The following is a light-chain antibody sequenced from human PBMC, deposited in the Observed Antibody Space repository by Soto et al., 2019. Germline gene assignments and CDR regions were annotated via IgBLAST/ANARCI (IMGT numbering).Light chain of an antibody. V-gene: IGKV3-20*01. CDR1: QSLVNTY. Sequence: EFVLTQSPGSLSLSPGDRATLYCRASQSLVNTYVAWYQQKAGQAPRLLIYDASTRATGIPDRFSGSGSGTDFTLSISRLEPEDFAVYYCQSYGSSRTFGHGTKVDIK. CDR2: DAS. J-gene: IGKJ1*01. CDR3: QSYGSSRT.